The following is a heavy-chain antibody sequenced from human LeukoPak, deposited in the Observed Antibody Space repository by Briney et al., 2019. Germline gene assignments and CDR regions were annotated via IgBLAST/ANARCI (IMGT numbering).Heavy chain of an antibody. CDR2: DYCGGNT. D-gene: IGHD3-10*01. V-gene: IGHV4-61*01. Sequence: SETLSLTCTVSGGSISSSYYYWGWIRQPPGKGLEWIGYDYCGGNTNYDPSLKRRVTISVDTSKNQFSLTLTSVTAADTAVYFCARDHFGSLDSWGQGILVTVS. CDR3: ARDHFGSLDS. CDR1: GGSISSSYYY. J-gene: IGHJ4*02.